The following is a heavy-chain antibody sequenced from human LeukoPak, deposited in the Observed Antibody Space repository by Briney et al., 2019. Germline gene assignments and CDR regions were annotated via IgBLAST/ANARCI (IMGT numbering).Heavy chain of an antibody. D-gene: IGHD3-9*01. J-gene: IGHJ6*03. V-gene: IGHV3-30*02. CDR3: AKGAPNYDILTGYLTNYYYYYYMDV. CDR2: IRYDGSNK. Sequence: SGGSLRLSSAASGFTFSSYGMHWVRQAPGKGLEWVAFIRYDGSNKYYADSVEGRVTISRDNSKNTLYLQMNSLRAEDTAVYYCAKGAPNYDILTGYLTNYYYYYYMDVWGKGTTDTIPS. CDR1: GFTFSSYG.